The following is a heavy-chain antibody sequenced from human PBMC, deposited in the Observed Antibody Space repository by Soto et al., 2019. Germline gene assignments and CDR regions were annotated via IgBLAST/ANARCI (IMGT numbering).Heavy chain of an antibody. J-gene: IGHJ6*02. D-gene: IGHD6-19*01. CDR3: AKDQGAAVAGSYGMDV. Sequence: GGSLRLSCAASGFTFNKFGLQWVRQAPGKGLEWVAVISYDGNNKHYADSVKGRFKNTLFLQMDRLRVEDAAVYYCAKDQGAAVAGSYGMDVWGQGTTVTVSS. V-gene: IGHV3-30*18. CDR1: GFTFNKFG. CDR2: ISYDGNNK.